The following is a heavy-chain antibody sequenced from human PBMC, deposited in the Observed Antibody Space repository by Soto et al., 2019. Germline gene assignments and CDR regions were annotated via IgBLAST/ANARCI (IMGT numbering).Heavy chain of an antibody. CDR2: IYYSGST. D-gene: IGHD3-3*01. Sequence: PSETLSLTCTVSGGSISSYYWSWIRQPPGKGLEWIGYIYYSGSTNYNPSLKSRVTISVDTSKNQFSLKLSSVTAADTAVYYCARVPLRTSFGVVIYYGMDCWGQGTTVTVSS. CDR3: ARVPLRTSFGVVIYYGMDC. V-gene: IGHV4-59*01. J-gene: IGHJ6*02. CDR1: GGSISSYY.